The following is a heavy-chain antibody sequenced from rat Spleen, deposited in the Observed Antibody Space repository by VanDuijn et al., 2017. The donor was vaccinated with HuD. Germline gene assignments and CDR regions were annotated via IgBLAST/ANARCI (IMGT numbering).Heavy chain of an antibody. CDR2: ISYDGFNT. V-gene: IGHV5-29*01. CDR1: GFTFINYD. J-gene: IGHJ2*01. CDR3: TRPPYNTHFDY. Sequence: EVQLVESGGGLVQPGRSMKLSCAASGFTFINYDMDWVRQAPTKGLEWVATISYDGFNTYYRDSVKGRFTISRDNAKNTLYLQMNRLRSEDTATYYCTRPPYNTHFDYWGQGVMVTVSS. D-gene: IGHD1-10*01.